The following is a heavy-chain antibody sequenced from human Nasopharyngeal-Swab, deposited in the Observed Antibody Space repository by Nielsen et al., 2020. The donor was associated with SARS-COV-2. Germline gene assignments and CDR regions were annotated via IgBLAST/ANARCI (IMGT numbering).Heavy chain of an antibody. CDR2: IYYSGST. D-gene: IGHD3-9*01. CDR3: ARISPSYYDILTGYYGYYYMDV. J-gene: IGHJ6*03. V-gene: IGHV4-59*01. Sequence: ETLSLTCTVSGGSISSYYWSWIRQPPGKGLEWIGYIYYSGSTNYNPSLKSRVTISVDTSKNQFSLKLSSVTAADTAVYYCARISPSYYDILTGYYGYYYMDVWGKGTTVTVSS. CDR1: GGSISSYY.